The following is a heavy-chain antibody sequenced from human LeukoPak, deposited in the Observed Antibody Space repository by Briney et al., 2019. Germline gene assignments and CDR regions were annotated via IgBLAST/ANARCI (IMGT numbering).Heavy chain of an antibody. Sequence: ASVKVSCKAPGYTFTSYGISWVRQAPGQGLEWMGWISAYNGNTNYAQKLQGRVTMTTDTSTSTAYMELRSLRSDDTAVYYCARDDSYGSLFDYWGQGTLVTVSS. CDR3: ARDDSYGSLFDY. J-gene: IGHJ4*02. D-gene: IGHD5-18*01. CDR1: GYTFTSYG. CDR2: ISAYNGNT. V-gene: IGHV1-18*01.